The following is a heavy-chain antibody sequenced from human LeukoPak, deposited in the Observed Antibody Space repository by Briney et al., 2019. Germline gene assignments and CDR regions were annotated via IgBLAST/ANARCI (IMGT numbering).Heavy chain of an antibody. J-gene: IGHJ6*03. CDR1: GFTFSSYS. D-gene: IGHD3-3*01. CDR3: ARDGTDYDFWSGWNYYYYMDV. CDR2: ISSSSSYI. V-gene: IGHV3-21*01. Sequence: GSLRLSCAASGFTFSSYSMNWVRQAPGKGLEWVSSISSSSSYIYYADSVKGRFTISRDNAKNSLYLQMNSLRAEDTAVYYCARDGTDYDFWSGWNYYYYMDVWGKGTTVTVSS.